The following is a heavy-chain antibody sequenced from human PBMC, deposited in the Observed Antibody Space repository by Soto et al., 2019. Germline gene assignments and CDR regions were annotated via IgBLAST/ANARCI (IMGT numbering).Heavy chain of an antibody. CDR1: GGSFSGYY. J-gene: IGHJ6*01. V-gene: IGHV4-34*01. CDR3: ARGTSMSRYCSGGRPCGYYYYGMDV. Sequence: QVQLQQWGAGLLKPSETLSLTCAVYGGSFSGYYWSWIRQPPGKGLEWIGEINHSGSTNYNPSLKSRVTISVDTSKNQFSLKLSSVTAADTAVYYCARGTSMSRYCSGGRPCGYYYYGMDVW. CDR2: INHSGST. D-gene: IGHD2-15*01.